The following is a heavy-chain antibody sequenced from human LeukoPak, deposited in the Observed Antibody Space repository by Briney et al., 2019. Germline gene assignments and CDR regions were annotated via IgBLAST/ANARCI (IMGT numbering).Heavy chain of an antibody. CDR2: IYYTGST. V-gene: IGHV4-59*01. J-gene: IGHJ4*02. Sequence: PSETLSLTCAVYGGSFSGYYWSWIRQPPGKGLEWIGYIYYTGSTNYNPSLKSRVTMTVDTPENQFSLKLTSVTAADTAVYYCARVISKSAWYGPFDYWGPGILLTVSS. D-gene: IGHD6-19*01. CDR1: GGSFSGYY. CDR3: ARVISKSAWYGPFDY.